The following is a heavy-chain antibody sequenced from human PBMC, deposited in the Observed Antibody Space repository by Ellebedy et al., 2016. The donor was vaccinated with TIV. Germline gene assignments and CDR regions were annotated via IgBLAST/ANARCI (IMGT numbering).Heavy chain of an antibody. J-gene: IGHJ4*02. V-gene: IGHV3-30*04. D-gene: IGHD3-10*01. Sequence: GESLKISCAASGFTFSSYAMYWVRQAPGKGLEWVAVISYDGSNKYYADSVKGRFTISRDNSKNTLYLQMNSLRAEDTAVYYCARDPDYYGSGSLDYWGQGTLVTVSS. CDR1: GFTFSSYA. CDR2: ISYDGSNK. CDR3: ARDPDYYGSGSLDY.